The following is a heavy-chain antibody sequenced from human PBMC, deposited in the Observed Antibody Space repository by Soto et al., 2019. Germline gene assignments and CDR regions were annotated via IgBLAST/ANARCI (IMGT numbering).Heavy chain of an antibody. CDR2: IHYDGRT. J-gene: IGHJ1*01. V-gene: IGHV4-39*02. D-gene: IGHD3-10*02. CDR1: GGSISGTNEY. Sequence: QLQLQESGPGLVEPSETLSLTCTVSGGSISGTNEYWGWIRQPPGKGLEWIASIHYDGRTYYTPSITTRLTISAATSKNHFSLRLNPVTAADTAVYYCARTDFCSGGYSYWGQGTLVIVSS. CDR3: ARTDFCSGGYSY.